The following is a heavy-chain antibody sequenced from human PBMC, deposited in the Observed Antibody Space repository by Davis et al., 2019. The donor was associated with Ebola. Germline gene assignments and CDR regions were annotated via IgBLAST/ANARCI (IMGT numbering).Heavy chain of an antibody. CDR2: INPNSGGT. CDR3: ARGRKTQGPVNHYYMDV. J-gene: IGHJ6*03. CDR1: GYTFTGYY. V-gene: IGHV1-2*04. D-gene: IGHD4-11*01. Sequence: ASVKVSCKASGYTFTGYYIHWVRQAPGQGLEWMGWINPNSGGTHYAQKFEDWVSMTRDTSNNTAYMELTTLKSDDPAVYYCARGRKTQGPVNHYYMDVWGKGTTVIV.